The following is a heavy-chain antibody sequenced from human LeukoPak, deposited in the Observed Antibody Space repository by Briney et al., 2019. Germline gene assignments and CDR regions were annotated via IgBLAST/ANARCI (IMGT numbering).Heavy chain of an antibody. D-gene: IGHD4-17*01. CDR2: IGDSGGST. J-gene: IGHJ4*02. CDR3: ARSRTTVTYYFDY. V-gene: IGHV3-23*01. CDR1: GFTFSNYG. Sequence: PGGSLRLSCAASGFTFSNYGMSWVRQAPGKGLEWVSGIGDSGGSTYYADSVKGRFTISRDNSKNTLYLQMNSLRAEDTAVYYCARSRTTVTYYFDYWGQGTLVTVSS.